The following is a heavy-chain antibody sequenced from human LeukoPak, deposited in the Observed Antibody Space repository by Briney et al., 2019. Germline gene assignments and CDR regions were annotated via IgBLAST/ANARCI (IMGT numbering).Heavy chain of an antibody. V-gene: IGHV3-64*01. J-gene: IGHJ4*02. Sequence: QPGGSLRLSCAASGFRFSSYAMHWVRQAPGKGLEYVSAISIDGGDTFYASSVKGRFTISRDNSKSTLYLQMGSLRAEDMAVYYCARVLRVISGYYDYWGQGTLVTVSS. CDR1: GFRFSSYA. CDR2: ISIDGGDT. D-gene: IGHD3-22*01. CDR3: ARVLRVISGYYDY.